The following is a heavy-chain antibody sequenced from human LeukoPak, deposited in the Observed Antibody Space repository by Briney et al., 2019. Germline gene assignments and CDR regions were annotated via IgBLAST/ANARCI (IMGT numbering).Heavy chain of an antibody. V-gene: IGHV1-24*01. CDR2: FVPEDDET. CDR1: GSTLTEFS. Sequence: ASVKVSCKVSGSTLTEFSIHWVRQAPGKGLEWMGGFVPEDDETIYAQSFQGRVTMTEDTSTDTAYMELSSLRSEDTAMYYCATIAPGDLFDSWGQGTLVAVSS. CDR3: ATIAPGDLFDS. D-gene: IGHD7-27*01. J-gene: IGHJ4*02.